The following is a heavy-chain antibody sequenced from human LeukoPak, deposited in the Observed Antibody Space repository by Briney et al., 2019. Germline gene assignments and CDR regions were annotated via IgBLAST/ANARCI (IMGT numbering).Heavy chain of an antibody. D-gene: IGHD3-10*01. CDR3: ARLRHYGSGSYPMTGNWFDP. Sequence: PSGTLSLTCAVSGGSISSCNWWSWVRQPPGKGLEWIGEIHHSGSTNYNPSLKSRVTISVDTSKNQFSLKVRSVTAADTAVYYCARLRHYGSGSYPMTGNWFDPWGQGTLVSVSS. CDR2: IHHSGST. CDR1: GGSISSCNW. V-gene: IGHV4-4*02. J-gene: IGHJ5*02.